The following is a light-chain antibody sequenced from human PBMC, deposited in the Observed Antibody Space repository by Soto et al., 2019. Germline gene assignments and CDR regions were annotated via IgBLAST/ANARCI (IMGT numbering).Light chain of an antibody. V-gene: IGKV1-5*03. CDR1: QSISSW. CDR3: QQYNIQGM. Sequence: DIQMTQSPSTLSASVGDRVTITCRASQSISSWLAWYQQKPGKAPKLLIYKASSLESGVPSRFSGSGSGTEFTLTISSLQPDDFATYYCQQYNIQGMFGQGTKVEIK. CDR2: KAS. J-gene: IGKJ1*01.